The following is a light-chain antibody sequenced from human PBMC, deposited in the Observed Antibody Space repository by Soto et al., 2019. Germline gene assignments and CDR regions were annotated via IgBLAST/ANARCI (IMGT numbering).Light chain of an antibody. V-gene: IGLV2-8*01. CDR3: SSYAGINIGGV. Sequence: QSALTQPPSASGSPGQSVTISCTGTSSDVGGYNYVSWYQQHPGKAPKLMIYEVSKRPSGVPDRFSGSKSGNTASLTVSGLQAEDEADYYCSSYAGINIGGVFGGGTKLTVL. CDR2: EVS. CDR1: SSDVGGYNY. J-gene: IGLJ2*01.